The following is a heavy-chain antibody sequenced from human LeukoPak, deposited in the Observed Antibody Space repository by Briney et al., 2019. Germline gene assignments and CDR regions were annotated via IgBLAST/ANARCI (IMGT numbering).Heavy chain of an antibody. J-gene: IGHJ6*03. Sequence: GGSLRLSCAASGFTVSSNYMSWVRQAPGKGLEWVSVIYSGGSTYYADSVKGRFAISRDNSKNTLYLQMISLRAEDTAVYYCARGGAAPTPYYYYYYMDVWGKGTTVTVSS. CDR1: GFTVSSNY. CDR2: IYSGGST. V-gene: IGHV3-53*01. CDR3: ARGGAAPTPYYYYYYMDV. D-gene: IGHD6-13*01.